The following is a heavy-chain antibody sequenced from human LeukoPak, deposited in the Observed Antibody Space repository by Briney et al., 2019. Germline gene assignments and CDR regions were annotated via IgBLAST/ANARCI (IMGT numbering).Heavy chain of an antibody. CDR2: ISSSSSYI. J-gene: IGHJ6*03. Sequence: PGGSLRLSCAASGFTFSSYSMNWVRQAPGKGLEWVSSISSSSSYIYYADSVKGRFTISRDNSKNTLYLQMNSLRAEDTAVYYCAKANGDYLYYYYYMDVWGKGTTVTVSS. CDR3: AKANGDYLYYYYYMDV. V-gene: IGHV3-21*01. D-gene: IGHD4-17*01. CDR1: GFTFSSYS.